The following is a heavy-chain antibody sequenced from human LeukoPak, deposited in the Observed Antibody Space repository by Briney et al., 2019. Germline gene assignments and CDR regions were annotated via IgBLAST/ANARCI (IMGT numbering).Heavy chain of an antibody. CDR3: ARDPPNDYGDYVDAFDI. V-gene: IGHV3-33*01. CDR1: GFTFSSYG. Sequence: GGSLRLSCAASGFTFSSYGMHWVRQAPGKGLEWVAVIWYDGSNKYYADSVKGRFTISRDNSKNTLYLQMNSLRAEDTAVYYCARDPPNDYGDYVDAFDIWGQGTMVTVSS. CDR2: IWYDGSNK. D-gene: IGHD4-17*01. J-gene: IGHJ3*02.